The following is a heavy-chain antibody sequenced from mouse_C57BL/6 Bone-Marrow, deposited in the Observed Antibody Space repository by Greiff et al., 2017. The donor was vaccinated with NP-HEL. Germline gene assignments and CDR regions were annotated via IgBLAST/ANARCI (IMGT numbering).Heavy chain of an antibody. CDR3: TYGNYYYAMDY. V-gene: IGHV1-5*01. CDR2: IYPGNSDT. CDR1: GYTFTSYW. J-gene: IGHJ4*01. Sequence: VQLQQSGTVLARPGASVKMSCKTSGYTFTSYWMHWVKQRPGQGLEWIGAIYPGNSDTSYNQKFKGKAKLTAVTSASTAYMELSSLTNEDSAVYYCTYGNYYYAMDYWGRETSVTVSS. D-gene: IGHD2-1*01.